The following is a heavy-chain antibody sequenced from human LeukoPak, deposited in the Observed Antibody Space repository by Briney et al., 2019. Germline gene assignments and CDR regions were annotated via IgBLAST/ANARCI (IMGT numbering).Heavy chain of an antibody. CDR3: TTDWENSYGRYFDY. Sequence: GGSLRLSCAASGFTFSSYAMSWVRQAPGKGLEWVGRIKSKTDGGTTDYAAPVKGRFTISRDDSKNTLYLQMNSLKTEDTAVYYCTTDWENSYGRYFDYWGQGTLVTVSS. J-gene: IGHJ4*02. V-gene: IGHV3-15*01. D-gene: IGHD5-18*01. CDR2: IKSKTDGGTT. CDR1: GFTFSSYA.